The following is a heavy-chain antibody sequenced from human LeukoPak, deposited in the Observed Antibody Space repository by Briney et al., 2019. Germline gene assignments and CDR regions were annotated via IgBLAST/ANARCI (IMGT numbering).Heavy chain of an antibody. D-gene: IGHD2-2*01. CDR3: ATIPAARAYYYYYGMDV. CDR2: FDPEDGGT. CDR1: GYTLTELS. J-gene: IGHJ6*02. Sequence: GASVKVSCKVSGYTLTELSMHWVRQAPGKGLEWMGGFDPEDGGTIYAQKFQGRVTMTEDTSTDTAYMELSSLRSEDTAVYYCATIPAARAYYYYYGMDVWGQGTTVTVSS. V-gene: IGHV1-24*01.